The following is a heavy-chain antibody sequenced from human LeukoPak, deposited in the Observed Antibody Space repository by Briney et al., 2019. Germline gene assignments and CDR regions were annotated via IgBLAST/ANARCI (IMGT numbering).Heavy chain of an antibody. J-gene: IGHJ4*02. D-gene: IGHD3-16*01. V-gene: IGHV3-30*18. CDR2: ISYDGSNK. CDR1: GFAFSTFG. Sequence: GRSLRLSCAASGFAFSTFGMEWVRQAPGKGLEWVAVISYDGSNKYYADSVKGRFTVSRDNSKNTLYLQMNSLRAEDTAVYYCAKWGFPTYYFDYWGQGTLVTVSS. CDR3: AKWGFPTYYFDY.